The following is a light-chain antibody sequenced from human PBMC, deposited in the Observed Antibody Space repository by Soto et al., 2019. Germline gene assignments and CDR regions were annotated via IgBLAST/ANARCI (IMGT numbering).Light chain of an antibody. Sequence: QSVLTQPASVSGSPGQSITISCTGTSSDTAGYNYVSWYQQHPGKAPKLMICEVSHRPSGVSHRFSGSQSGNTASLTISGLQAQDEANYYCSSYTTTNAPLYVFGTGTKGTVL. CDR1: SSDTAGYNY. CDR3: SSYTTTNAPLYV. V-gene: IGLV2-14*01. J-gene: IGLJ1*01. CDR2: EVS.